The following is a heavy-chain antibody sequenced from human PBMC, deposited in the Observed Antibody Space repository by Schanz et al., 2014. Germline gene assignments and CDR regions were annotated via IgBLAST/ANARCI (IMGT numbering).Heavy chain of an antibody. Sequence: QVELVESGGGVVQPGRSLRLSCAASGFTFSRHAMHWVRQAAGKGLEWVAAIAYDGSNKYYAESVKGRFAISRDNSKDTLYLQMNSLRTEETGVYYCAGDWASGRYYSDYWGQGTLVTVSS. J-gene: IGHJ4*02. D-gene: IGHD1-26*01. V-gene: IGHV3-30*09. CDR3: AGDWASGRYYSDY. CDR2: IAYDGSNK. CDR1: GFTFSRHA.